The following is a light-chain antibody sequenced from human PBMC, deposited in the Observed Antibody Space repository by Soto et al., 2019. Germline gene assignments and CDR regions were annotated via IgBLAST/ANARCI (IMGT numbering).Light chain of an antibody. CDR3: QQYDTYCRYT. J-gene: IGKJ2*01. V-gene: IGKV1-5*01. CDR1: QTINSK. CDR2: DGY. Sequence: DILMTQSPPTLSASVGDRVTITCRASQTINSKLSWYQKKPGQAPKLLIFDGYNLESGVPSRFSGSGSGTEFTLSIGSLQPADFATYYGQQYDTYCRYTFGQGTKLDIK.